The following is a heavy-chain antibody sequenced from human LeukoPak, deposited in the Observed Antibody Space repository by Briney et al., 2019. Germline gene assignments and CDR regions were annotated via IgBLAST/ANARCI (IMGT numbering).Heavy chain of an antibody. CDR3: AREVEMATIDY. CDR2: IYYSGST. Sequence: PSETLSLTCTVSGGSISSYYWSWIRQPPGKGLEWIGYIYYSGSTNYNPSLKSRVTISVDTSKNQFSLKLSSVTAADTAVYYCAREVEMATIDYWGQGTLVTVSP. D-gene: IGHD5-24*01. V-gene: IGHV4-59*01. CDR1: GGSISSYY. J-gene: IGHJ4*02.